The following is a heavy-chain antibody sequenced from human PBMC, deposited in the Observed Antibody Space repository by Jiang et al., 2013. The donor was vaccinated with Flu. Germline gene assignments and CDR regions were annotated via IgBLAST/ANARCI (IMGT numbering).Heavy chain of an antibody. Sequence: GSISSYYWSWDPAAPGEGTGVDWVYLLQWEXQLXPSLKSRVTISVDTSKNQFSLKLSSVTAADTAVYYCARQGYSGNDPIDYWGQGTLVTVSS. CDR3: ARQGYSGNDPIDY. CDR2: LLQWEX. V-gene: IGHV4-59*13. D-gene: IGHD1-26*01. J-gene: IGHJ4*02. CDR1: GSISSYY.